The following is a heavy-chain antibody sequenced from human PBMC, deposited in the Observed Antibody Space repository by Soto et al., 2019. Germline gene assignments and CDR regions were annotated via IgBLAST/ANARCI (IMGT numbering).Heavy chain of an antibody. Sequence: PSQTLSLTCVISGDSVSSNSAAWNWIRQSPSRGLEWLGRTYYRSKWYNDYAVSVKSRITINPDTSKNQFSLQLNSVTPEDTAVYYCARDVIPPGIAVAAGWFDPWGQGTLVTVSS. V-gene: IGHV6-1*01. CDR1: GDSVSSNSAA. D-gene: IGHD6-19*01. J-gene: IGHJ5*02. CDR2: TYYRSKWYN. CDR3: ARDVIPPGIAVAAGWFDP.